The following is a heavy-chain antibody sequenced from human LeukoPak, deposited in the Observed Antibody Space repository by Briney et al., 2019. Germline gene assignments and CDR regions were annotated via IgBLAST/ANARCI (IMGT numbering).Heavy chain of an antibody. CDR1: GFSFSSYA. D-gene: IGHD3-22*01. V-gene: IGHV3-23*01. CDR2: MRSSDDGR. CDR3: ARDGHRRYHYDSSGREDAFDI. Sequence: GGSLRLSCATSGFSFSSYAMSWVRQAAGKGLGWVAAMRSSDDGRYYAASGAGRCTISRDTSASTAYRELRSLRSDDTGVYYCARDGHRRYHYDSSGREDAFDIWGQGTMVTVSS. J-gene: IGHJ3*02.